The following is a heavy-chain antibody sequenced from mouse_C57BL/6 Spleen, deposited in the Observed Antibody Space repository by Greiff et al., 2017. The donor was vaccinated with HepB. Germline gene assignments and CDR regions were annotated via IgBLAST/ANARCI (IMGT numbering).Heavy chain of an antibody. Sequence: QVQLKQSGAELAKPGASVKLSCKASGYTFTSYWMHWVKQRPGQGLEWIGYINPSSGYTKYNQKFKDKATLTADKSSSTAYMQLSSLTYEDSAVDYCARGYYYGSSYDYAMDYWGQGTSVTVSS. V-gene: IGHV1-7*01. CDR1: GYTFTSYW. CDR3: ARGYYYGSSYDYAMDY. D-gene: IGHD1-1*01. J-gene: IGHJ4*01. CDR2: INPSSGYT.